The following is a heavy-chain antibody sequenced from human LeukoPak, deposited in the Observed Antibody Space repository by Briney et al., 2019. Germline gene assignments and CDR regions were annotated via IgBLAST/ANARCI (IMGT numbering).Heavy chain of an antibody. CDR2: INSDGSTT. CDR3: AREGGCSSTSCYYNPGYYMDV. V-gene: IGHV3-74*01. CDR1: GFTLNGYW. Sequence: GGSLRLSCAAPGFTLNGYWMHWVRQAPGKGLVWVSRINSDGSTTSYADSVKGRFTISRDNAKNSLYLQMNSLRAEDTAVYYCAREGGCSSTSCYYNPGYYMDVWGKGTTVTVSS. J-gene: IGHJ6*03. D-gene: IGHD2-2*01.